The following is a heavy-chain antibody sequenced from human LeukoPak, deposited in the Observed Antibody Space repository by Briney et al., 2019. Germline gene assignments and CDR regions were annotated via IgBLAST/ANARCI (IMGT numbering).Heavy chain of an antibody. CDR1: GYTFTSYA. CDR2: INTNTGNP. J-gene: IGHJ3*02. CDR3: ATTSRITMVRGVMRAFDI. V-gene: IGHV7-4-1*02. D-gene: IGHD3-10*01. Sequence: GASVKVSCKASGYTFTSYAMNWVRQAPGQGLEWMGWINTNTGNPTYAQGFTGRFVFSLDTSVSTAYLQISSLKAEDTAVYYCATTSRITMVRGVMRAFDIWGQGTMVTVSS.